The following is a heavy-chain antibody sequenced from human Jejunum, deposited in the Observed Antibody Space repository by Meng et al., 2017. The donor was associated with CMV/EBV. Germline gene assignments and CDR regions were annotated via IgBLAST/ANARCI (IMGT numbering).Heavy chain of an antibody. CDR3: VTVDNTGDHFDY. D-gene: IGHD7-27*01. V-gene: IGHV1-69-2*01. Sequence: CKVSGYRFTDYYIHWVQQAPEKGLEWMGLVDPEDGERIYAEKFRGRVTITADTSTDTTYMALSSLRSEDTAVYYCVTVDNTGDHFDYWGQGTLVTVSS. J-gene: IGHJ4*02. CDR2: VDPEDGER. CDR1: GYRFTDYY.